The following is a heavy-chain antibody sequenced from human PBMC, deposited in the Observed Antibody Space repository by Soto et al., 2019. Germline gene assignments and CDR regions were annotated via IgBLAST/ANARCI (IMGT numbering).Heavy chain of an antibody. D-gene: IGHD2-21*01. Sequence: GGSLRLSCEVSGFTFSDFYMSWIRQAPGKGLEWLSYISPNSNYRQYAESVKGRHTISRDNAKNSPSLQMNSLRVEDMAVYYCVRGGGGGQFDSWGQGTLVTVSS. CDR1: GFTFSDFY. CDR3: VRGGGGGQFDS. J-gene: IGHJ4*02. V-gene: IGHV3-11*06. CDR2: ISPNSNYR.